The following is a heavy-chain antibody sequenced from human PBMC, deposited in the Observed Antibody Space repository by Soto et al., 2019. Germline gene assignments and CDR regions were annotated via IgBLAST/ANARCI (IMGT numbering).Heavy chain of an antibody. Sequence: QVQLVESGGGVVQPGRSLRLSCVASGFTFSTYGMHWVRQAPGKGLEWVAMTWNDGSNKYYADSVKDRFTISRDNSKNTLYLQMNSLRDEDSVVYYCTTELNAMQAFDIWGRGTMVTVSS. J-gene: IGHJ3*02. V-gene: IGHV3-33*01. CDR1: GFTFSTYG. CDR3: TTELNAMQAFDI. D-gene: IGHD1-1*01. CDR2: TWNDGSNK.